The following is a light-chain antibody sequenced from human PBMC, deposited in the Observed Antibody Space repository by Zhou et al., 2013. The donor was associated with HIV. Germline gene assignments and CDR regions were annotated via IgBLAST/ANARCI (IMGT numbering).Light chain of an antibody. CDR1: QGIGNG. J-gene: IGKJ1*01. CDR2: VAS. V-gene: IGKV1-17*01. Sequence: DIQLTQSPSSLSASVGERVTITCRASQGIGNGLAWYQQKPGKAPKRLIYVASISQGGVPSRFSGTGSGTEFTLTISSLQPDDFATYYCQQYNTFSRDFGQGTKVDVK. CDR3: QQYNTFSRD.